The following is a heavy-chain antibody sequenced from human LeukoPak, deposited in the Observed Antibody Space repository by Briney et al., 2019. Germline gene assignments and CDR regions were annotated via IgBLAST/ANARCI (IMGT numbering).Heavy chain of an antibody. J-gene: IGHJ5*02. Sequence: SETLSLTCAVYGGSLSGYYWSWIRQPPGKGLEWIGEINHSGSTNYNPSLKSRVTISVDTSKNQFSLKLSSVTAADTAVYYCARNVDTAMVIPHNWFDPWGQGTLVTVSS. CDR2: INHSGST. CDR3: ARNVDTAMVIPHNWFDP. CDR1: GGSLSGYY. D-gene: IGHD5-18*01. V-gene: IGHV4-34*01.